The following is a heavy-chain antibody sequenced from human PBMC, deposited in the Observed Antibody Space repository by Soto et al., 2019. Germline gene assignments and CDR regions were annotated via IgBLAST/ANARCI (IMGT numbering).Heavy chain of an antibody. V-gene: IGHV4-31*03. CDR3: ARGAYYDILTGESGLDY. J-gene: IGHJ4*02. D-gene: IGHD3-9*01. CDR1: GGSISSGGYY. CDR2: IYYSGST. Sequence: QVQLQESGPGLVKPSQTLSLTCTVSGGSISSGGYYWSWIRQHPGKGLEWIGYIYYSGSTYYNPSLKSRVNISVDTSKNQFSLKLSSVTAADTAVYYCARGAYYDILTGESGLDYWGQGTLVTVSS.